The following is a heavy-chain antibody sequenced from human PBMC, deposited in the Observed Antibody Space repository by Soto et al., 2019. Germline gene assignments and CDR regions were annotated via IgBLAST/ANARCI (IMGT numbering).Heavy chain of an antibody. Sequence: PSETLSLTCTVSGCSISSGGYYWSWIRQHPGKGLEWIGYIYYSGSTYYNPSLKSRVTISVDTSKNQFSLKLSSVTAADTAVYYCARDLRDYSNPYFDYWGQGTLVTVSS. D-gene: IGHD4-4*01. CDR2: IYYSGST. V-gene: IGHV4-31*03. CDR3: ARDLRDYSNPYFDY. J-gene: IGHJ4*02. CDR1: GCSISSGGYY.